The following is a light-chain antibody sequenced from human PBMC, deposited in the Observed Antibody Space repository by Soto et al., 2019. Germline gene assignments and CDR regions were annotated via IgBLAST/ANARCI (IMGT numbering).Light chain of an antibody. CDR3: SSYTSTMTLV. J-gene: IGLJ3*02. V-gene: IGLV2-14*01. CDR2: DVS. CDR1: SSDVGNYNY. Sequence: QSVLTQPASVSGSPGQSITISCTGTSSDVGNYNYVSWYQQQPGKAPKLMIYDVSNRPSGVSNRFSGSKSGNTASLTISGLQAEDEADYYCSSYTSTMTLVFGGGTKVTVL.